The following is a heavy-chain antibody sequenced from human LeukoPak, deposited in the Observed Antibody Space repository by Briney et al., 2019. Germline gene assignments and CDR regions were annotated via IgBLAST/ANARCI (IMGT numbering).Heavy chain of an antibody. CDR2: ISAYNGNT. D-gene: IGHD2-15*01. Sequence: ASVKVSCKASGYTFTSYGISWVRQAPGRGLEWMGWISAYNGNTNYAQKLQGRVTMTTDTSTSTAYMELRSLRSDDTAVYYCARDGSRYCSGGSCYSYYWGQGTLVTVSS. J-gene: IGHJ4*02. CDR3: ARDGSRYCSGGSCYSYY. CDR1: GYTFTSYG. V-gene: IGHV1-18*01.